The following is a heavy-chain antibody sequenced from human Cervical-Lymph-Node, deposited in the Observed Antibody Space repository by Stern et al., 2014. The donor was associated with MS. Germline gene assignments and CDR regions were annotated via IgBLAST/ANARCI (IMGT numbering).Heavy chain of an antibody. CDR3: ARGSGVY. J-gene: IGHJ4*02. Sequence: EVQLVESGGGLVQPGGSLRLSCTGSGFTFSTYAMSWVRQAPGKGVEWVSTISGSGSSTYYIDSVKGRFTISRDNSRNTLYLQMSSLRAEDTAVYYCARGSGVYWGQGTLVTVSS. D-gene: IGHD7-27*01. V-gene: IGHV3-23*04. CDR1: GFTFSTYA. CDR2: ISGSGSST.